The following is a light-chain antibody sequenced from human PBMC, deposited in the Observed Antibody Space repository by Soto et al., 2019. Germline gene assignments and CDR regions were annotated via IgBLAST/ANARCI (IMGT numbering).Light chain of an antibody. J-gene: IGKJ2*01. CDR3: QHYNSFYT. CDR2: KAS. V-gene: IGKV1-5*03. Sequence: DIQMTQSPSTLSASVGDRVTITCRASQSISSWLAWYQQKPGKAPNLLIYKASSSKSGVPSRFSGSGSGTEFTLTIGGLQPDDFATYYCQHYNSFYTFGQGTKVDIK. CDR1: QSISSW.